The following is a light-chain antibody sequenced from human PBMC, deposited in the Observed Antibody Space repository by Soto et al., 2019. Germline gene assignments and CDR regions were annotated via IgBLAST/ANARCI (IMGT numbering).Light chain of an antibody. J-gene: IGKJ1*01. CDR1: QSVSSN. CDR3: QKYGTFWT. CDR2: GAS. V-gene: IGKV3-20*01. Sequence: EIRVSQSPSTLSVSPGERATLSCRASQSVSSNLAWYQQKPGQAPRLLIYGASSRATGIPDRFSGSGSGTDFTLTIRRLEPDDFAVYYCQKYGTFWTFAQGTKV.